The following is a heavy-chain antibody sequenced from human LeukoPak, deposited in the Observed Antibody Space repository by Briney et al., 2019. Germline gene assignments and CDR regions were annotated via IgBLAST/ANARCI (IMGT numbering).Heavy chain of an antibody. J-gene: IGHJ3*02. D-gene: IGHD5-12*01. CDR2: ISSSSSYI. CDR3: ARAGGGYDHDAFDI. CDR1: GFTYSSYS. Sequence: GGSLRLSCAASGFTYSSYSMNSVRQAPGKGLEWVSSISSSSSYIYYADSVKGRFTISRDNAKNSLYLQMNSLRAEDTAVYYCARAGGGYDHDAFDIWGQGTMVTVSS. V-gene: IGHV3-21*01.